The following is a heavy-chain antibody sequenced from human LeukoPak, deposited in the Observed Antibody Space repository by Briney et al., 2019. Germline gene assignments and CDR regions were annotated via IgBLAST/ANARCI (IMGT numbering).Heavy chain of an antibody. J-gene: IGHJ5*02. CDR2: ISGSGGST. Sequence: PGGSLRLSCAASGFTFSSYAMSWVRQAPGKGLEWVSAISGSGGSTYYADSVKGRFTISRDNSKSTLYLQMNSLRAEDTAVYYCAKDPAAYGDYWFDPWGQGTLVTVSS. D-gene: IGHD4-17*01. V-gene: IGHV3-23*01. CDR3: AKDPAAYGDYWFDP. CDR1: GFTFSSYA.